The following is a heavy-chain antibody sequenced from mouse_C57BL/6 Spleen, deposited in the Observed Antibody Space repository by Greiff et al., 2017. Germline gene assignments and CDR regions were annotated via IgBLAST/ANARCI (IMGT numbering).Heavy chain of an antibody. CDR1: GYTFTSYW. CDR3: ARGKIGSLYYFDY. CDR2: IYPGSGST. J-gene: IGHJ2*01. V-gene: IGHV1-55*01. D-gene: IGHD1-1*02. Sequence: QVQLQQPGAELVKPGASVKMSCKASGYTFTSYWITWVKQRPGQGLEWIGDIYPGSGSTNYNEKFKSKATLTVDTSSSTASMQLSSLTSEDSAVYYCARGKIGSLYYFDYWGQGTTLTVSS.